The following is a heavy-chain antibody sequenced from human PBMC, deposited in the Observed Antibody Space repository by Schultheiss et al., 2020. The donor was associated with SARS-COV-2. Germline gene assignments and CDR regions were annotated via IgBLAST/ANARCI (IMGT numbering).Heavy chain of an antibody. D-gene: IGHD1-14*01. V-gene: IGHV3-53*01. J-gene: IGHJ4*02. CDR1: GFTFSSYS. Sequence: GGSLRLSCAASGFTFSSYSMNWARQAPGKGLEWVSVIYSGGSTYYADSVKGRFTISRDNSKNTLYLQMNSLRAEDTAVYYCAREAGYYFDYWGQGTLVTVSS. CDR3: AREAGYYFDY. CDR2: IYSGGST.